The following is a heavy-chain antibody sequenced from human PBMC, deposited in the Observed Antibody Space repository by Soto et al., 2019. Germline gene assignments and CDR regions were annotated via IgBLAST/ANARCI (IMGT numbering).Heavy chain of an antibody. V-gene: IGHV5-10-1*01. J-gene: IGHJ4*02. CDR2: IDPSDSYT. CDR1: GYSFTSYW. D-gene: IGHD1-1*01. Sequence: PGQSMQISWKGSGYSFTSYWISWVRQMPGKGLEWMGRIDPSDSYTNYSPSFQGHVTISADKSISTAYLQWSSLKASDTAMYYCASGRGTTFDYWGQGTLVTVSS. CDR3: ASGRGTTFDY.